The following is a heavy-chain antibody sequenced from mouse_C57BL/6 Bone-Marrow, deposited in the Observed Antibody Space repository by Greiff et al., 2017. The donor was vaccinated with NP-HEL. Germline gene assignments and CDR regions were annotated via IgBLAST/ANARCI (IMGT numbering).Heavy chain of an antibody. CDR3: ARSTTYSNYLYAMDY. CDR1: GYTFTSYW. CDR2: IYPGSGST. Sequence: QVQLQQPGAELVKPGASVKMSCKASGYTFTSYWITWVKQRPGQGLEWIGDIYPGSGSTNYNEKFKSKATLTVDTSSSTAYMQLSSLTSEDSAVYYCARSTTYSNYLYAMDYWGRGTSVTVSS. D-gene: IGHD2-5*01. J-gene: IGHJ4*01. V-gene: IGHV1-55*01.